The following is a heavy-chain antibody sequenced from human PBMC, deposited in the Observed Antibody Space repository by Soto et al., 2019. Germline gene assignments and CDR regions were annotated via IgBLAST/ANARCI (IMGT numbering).Heavy chain of an antibody. Sequence: SETLSLTCTVSGGSIISSSYYWGWIRQPPGKGLEWIGSIYYSGSTYYNPSLKSRVTISVDTSKNQFSLKLSSVTAADTAVYYCASRGIVATLNFDYWGQGTLVTVSS. CDR2: IYYSGST. CDR1: GGSIISSSYY. J-gene: IGHJ4*02. CDR3: ASRGIVATLNFDY. D-gene: IGHD5-12*01. V-gene: IGHV4-39*01.